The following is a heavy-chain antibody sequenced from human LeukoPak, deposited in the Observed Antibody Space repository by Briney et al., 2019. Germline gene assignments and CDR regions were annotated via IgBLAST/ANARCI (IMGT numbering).Heavy chain of an antibody. CDR3: ARLKYSYGYVGFDY. CDR2: IYYSGSP. V-gene: IGHV4-59*08. J-gene: IGHJ4*02. Sequence: SETLSLTCTVSGGSISSYYWSWIRQPPGKGLEWIGYIYYSGSPTYNPSLKSRVTISVDTSKNQFSLKLSSVTAADTAVYYCARLKYSYGYVGFDYWGQGTLVTVSS. CDR1: GGSISSYY. D-gene: IGHD5-18*01.